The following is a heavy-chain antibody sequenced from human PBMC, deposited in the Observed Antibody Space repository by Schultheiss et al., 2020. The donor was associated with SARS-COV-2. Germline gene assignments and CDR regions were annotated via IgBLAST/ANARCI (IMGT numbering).Heavy chain of an antibody. CDR3: AREWYCSSTSCYGIHAFDI. Sequence: SETLSLTCAVYGGSFSGYYWSWIRQPPGKGLEWIGEINHSGSTYYNPSLKSRVTISVDTSKNQFSLKLSSVTAADTAVYYCAREWYCSSTSCYGIHAFDIWGQGTMVIVSS. D-gene: IGHD2-2*01. CDR1: GGSFSGYY. J-gene: IGHJ3*02. CDR2: INHSGST. V-gene: IGHV4-34*01.